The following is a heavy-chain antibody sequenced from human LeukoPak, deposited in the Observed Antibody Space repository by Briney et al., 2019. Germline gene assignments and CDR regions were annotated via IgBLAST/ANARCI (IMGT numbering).Heavy chain of an antibody. CDR2: ISAYSGNT. Sequence: GASVKVSCKASGYTFTSYGISWVRQAPGHGLEWMGWISAYSGNTNYAQKFQARVTMTTDTSTSTAYMELRSLSSDDTAVYYCARDITIFGEMDYWGQGTLVTVSS. CDR1: GYTFTSYG. J-gene: IGHJ4*02. CDR3: ARDITIFGEMDY. D-gene: IGHD3-3*01. V-gene: IGHV1-18*01.